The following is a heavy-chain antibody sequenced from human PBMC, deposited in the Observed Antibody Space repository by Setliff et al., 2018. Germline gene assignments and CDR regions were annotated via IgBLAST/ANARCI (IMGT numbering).Heavy chain of an antibody. CDR1: GDSFSNNY. J-gene: IGHJ2*01. D-gene: IGHD3-22*01. Sequence: PSETLSLTCAVYGDSFSNNYWSWIRQTPGNGLEWIGESNHGGSTSYHPSLKSRVTISLDAPNNQFFLSLSSVTAADTAVYYCARGGAYYYDSSGYWYFDLWGRGTLVTVSS. V-gene: IGHV4-34*01. CDR3: ARGGAYYYDSSGYWYFDL. CDR2: SNHGGST.